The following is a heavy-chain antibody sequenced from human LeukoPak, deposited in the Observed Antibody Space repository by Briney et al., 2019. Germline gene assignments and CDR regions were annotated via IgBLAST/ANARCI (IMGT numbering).Heavy chain of an antibody. V-gene: IGHV3-64*01. J-gene: IGHJ6*03. Sequence: GGSLRLSCAASGFTLSIYTMHGVRQAPGKGLEYVSAISSSGGSTYYANSVKGRFTISRDNSKNRLYLQMGSLRAEDMPVYYSARDLFITANREYYYYMDVWGKGTTVTVSS. D-gene: IGHD1-20*01. CDR3: ARDLFITANREYYYYMDV. CDR1: GFTLSIYT. CDR2: ISSSGGST.